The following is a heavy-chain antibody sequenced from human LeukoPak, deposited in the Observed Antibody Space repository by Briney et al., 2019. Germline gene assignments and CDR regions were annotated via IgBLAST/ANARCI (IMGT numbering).Heavy chain of an antibody. J-gene: IGHJ5*02. CDR3: TPETTPAYFDP. CDR1: GFTFSGSA. D-gene: IGHD2-15*01. V-gene: IGHV3-73*01. Sequence: GGSLKLSCAASGFTFSGSAMHWVRQASGKGLEWVGRIRGKANSYATAYAASVKGRFTISRDDSKNTAYLQMNSLKTEDTAVYYCTPETTPAYFDPWGQGTLVTVSS. CDR2: IRGKANSYAT.